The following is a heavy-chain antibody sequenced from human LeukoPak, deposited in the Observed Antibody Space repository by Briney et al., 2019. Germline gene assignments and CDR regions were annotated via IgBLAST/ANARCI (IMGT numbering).Heavy chain of an antibody. D-gene: IGHD3-10*01. CDR1: GGSISSYY. Sequence: SETLSLTCTVSGGSISSYYWSWIRQPAGKGLEWIGRIYTSGSTNYNPSLKSRVTMSVDTSKNQFSLKLSSVTAADTAVYYCARATDVLLWFGEPQAGAFDIWGQGTMVTVSS. CDR3: ARATDVLLWFGEPQAGAFDI. CDR2: IYTSGST. V-gene: IGHV4-4*07. J-gene: IGHJ3*02.